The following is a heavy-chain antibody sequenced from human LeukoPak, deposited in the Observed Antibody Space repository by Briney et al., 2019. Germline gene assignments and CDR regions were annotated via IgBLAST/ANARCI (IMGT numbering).Heavy chain of an antibody. CDR3: ATNQGLMNYFDY. J-gene: IGHJ4*02. D-gene: IGHD2-8*01. V-gene: IGHV1-69*06. CDR1: GGTFSSYA. Sequence: ASVKVSCKASGGTFSSYAISWVRQAPGQGLEWMGGIIPIFGTANYAQKFQGRVTMTEDTSTDTAYMELSSLRSEDTAVYYCATNQGLMNYFDYWGQGTLVTVSS. CDR2: IIPIFGTA.